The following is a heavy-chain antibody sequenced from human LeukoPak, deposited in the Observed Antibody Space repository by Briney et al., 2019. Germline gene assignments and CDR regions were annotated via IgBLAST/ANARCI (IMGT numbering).Heavy chain of an antibody. CDR2: INPNNGGT. V-gene: IGHV1-2*02. Sequence: ASVKVSCKTSGYSFTDYYLHWVRQAPGQGLEWMGWINPNNGGTSSAQKFQGRVTMTRDTSITTVYMEVTWLTSDDTAVYYCARADRLHGGPYLIGPWGQGTLVTVSS. CDR1: GYSFTDYY. CDR3: ARADRLHGGPYLIGP. D-gene: IGHD2-21*01. J-gene: IGHJ5*02.